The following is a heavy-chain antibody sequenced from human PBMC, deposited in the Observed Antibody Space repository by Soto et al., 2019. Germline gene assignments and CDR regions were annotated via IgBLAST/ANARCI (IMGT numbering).Heavy chain of an antibody. Sequence: GGSLRLSCAASGLTFSSYAMSWVRQAPGKGLERVSTISGSGGSTYYADSVKGRFAISRDNSKNTLYLQMNSLRAEDTAVYYCAKDLIVGATSYYYGMDVWGQGTTVTVSS. CDR1: GLTFSSYA. D-gene: IGHD1-26*01. CDR2: ISGSGGST. CDR3: AKDLIVGATSYYYGMDV. V-gene: IGHV3-23*01. J-gene: IGHJ6*02.